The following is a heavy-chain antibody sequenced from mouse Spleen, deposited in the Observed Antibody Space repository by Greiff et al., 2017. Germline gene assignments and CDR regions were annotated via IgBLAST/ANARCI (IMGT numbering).Heavy chain of an antibody. D-gene: IGHD4-1*01. CDR2: IDPANGYT. V-gene: IGHV14-3*02. Sequence: VQLQQSGAELVKPGASVKLSCTASGFNIKNTYMPWVKQRPEQGLEWIGRIDPANGYTKYDPKFQGRATISADTSSNTAYLQLSSLTSEDTAVYYCARTGTAYWGQGTLVTVSA. CDR3: ARTGTAY. J-gene: IGHJ3*01. CDR1: GFNIKNTY.